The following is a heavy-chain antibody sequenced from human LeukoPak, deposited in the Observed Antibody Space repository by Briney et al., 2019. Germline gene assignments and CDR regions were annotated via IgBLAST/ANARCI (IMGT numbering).Heavy chain of an antibody. CDR3: ARLCCDYYPEYFDY. CDR2: INPNSGGT. J-gene: IGHJ4*02. Sequence: ASVEVSCKASGYTFTGYYMHWVRQAPGQGLEWMGWINPNSGGTNYAQKFQGRVTMTRDTSISTAYMELSSLRSEDTAVYYCARLCCDYYPEYFDYWGQGALVTVSS. D-gene: IGHD3-22*01. CDR1: GYTFTGYY. V-gene: IGHV1-2*02.